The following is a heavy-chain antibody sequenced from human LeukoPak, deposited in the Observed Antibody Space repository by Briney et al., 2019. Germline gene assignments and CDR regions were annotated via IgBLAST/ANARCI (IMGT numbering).Heavy chain of an antibody. CDR3: ARGEDNADEYLREDY. D-gene: IGHD3-16*01. CDR2: ISWNSGSI. CDR1: GFTFDDYA. Sequence: GGSLRLSCAASGFTFDDYAMHWVRHAPGKGLEWVSGISWNSGSIGYADSVKGRFTISRDNSKNTLYLQMNSLRAEDTAVYYCARGEDNADEYLREDYWGQGILVTVSS. V-gene: IGHV3-9*01. J-gene: IGHJ4*02.